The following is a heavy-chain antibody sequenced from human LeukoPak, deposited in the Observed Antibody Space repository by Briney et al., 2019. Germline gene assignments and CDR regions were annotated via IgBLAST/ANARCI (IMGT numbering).Heavy chain of an antibody. D-gene: IGHD3-22*01. CDR1: GYTFTGYY. V-gene: IGHV1-2*02. CDR3: ARDPITMIGSSFAFDI. Sequence: VASVKVSCKASGYTFTGYYMHWVRQAPGQGLEWMGWINPNSGGTNYAQKFQGRVTMTRDTSISTAYMELSRLRSDDTAVYYCARDPITMIGSSFAFDIWGQGTMVTVSS. CDR2: INPNSGGT. J-gene: IGHJ3*02.